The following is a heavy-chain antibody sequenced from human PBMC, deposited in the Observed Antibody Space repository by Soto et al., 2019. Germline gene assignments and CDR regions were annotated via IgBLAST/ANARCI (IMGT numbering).Heavy chain of an antibody. CDR3: TTLPYPGLRNLDY. Sequence: PGGSLRLSCAASGFTFSNAWMSWVRQAPGKGLEWVGRIKSKTDGGTTDYAAPVKGRFTISRDDSKSTLYLQMNSLKTEDTAVYYCTTLPYPGLRNLDYWGQGTLVTVSS. CDR2: IKSKTDGGTT. CDR1: GFTFSNAW. J-gene: IGHJ4*02. V-gene: IGHV3-15*01. D-gene: IGHD3-3*01.